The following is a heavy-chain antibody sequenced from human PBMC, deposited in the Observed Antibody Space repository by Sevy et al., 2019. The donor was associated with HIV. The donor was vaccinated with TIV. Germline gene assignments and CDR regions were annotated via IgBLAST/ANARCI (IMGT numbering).Heavy chain of an antibody. J-gene: IGHJ4*02. CDR1: GGAFSSNA. Sequence: ASVKVSCKASGGAFSSNAIAWVRQAPGQGLEWMGGISPIFRTTNYAQKFQGRVTITADELGSTGYMELNSLRSDDTAVYYCASGPRYYAAQLDYWGQGTLVTVSS. CDR3: ASGPRYYAAQLDY. V-gene: IGHV1-69*13. D-gene: IGHD3-3*01. CDR2: ISPIFRTT.